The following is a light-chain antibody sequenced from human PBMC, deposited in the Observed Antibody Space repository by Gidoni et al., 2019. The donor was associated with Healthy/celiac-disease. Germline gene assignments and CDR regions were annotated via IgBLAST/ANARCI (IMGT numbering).Light chain of an antibody. CDR1: QSVSSN. CDR3: QQYNNWLRGT. J-gene: IGKJ1*01. CDR2: GAS. V-gene: IGKV3-15*01. Sequence: EIVMTQSPATLSVSPGERATLSCRASQSVSSNLAWYQQKPGQAPRLLIYGASTRATGIPARFSGSGSGTEFTLTISSLQFEDFAVYYCQQYNNWLRGTFGQXTKVEIK.